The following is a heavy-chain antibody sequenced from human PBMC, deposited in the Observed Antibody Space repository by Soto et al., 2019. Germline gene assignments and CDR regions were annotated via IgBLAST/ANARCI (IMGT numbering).Heavy chain of an antibody. CDR2: ISWDGGST. Sequence: GGSLRLSCAASGSTFDDYTMHWVRQAPGKGLEWVSLISWDGGSTYYADSVKGRFTISRDNSKNSLYLQMNSLRTEDTALYYCAKAYDFWSGHDAFDIWGQGTMVTVSS. D-gene: IGHD3-3*01. CDR1: GSTFDDYT. CDR3: AKAYDFWSGHDAFDI. V-gene: IGHV3-43*01. J-gene: IGHJ3*02.